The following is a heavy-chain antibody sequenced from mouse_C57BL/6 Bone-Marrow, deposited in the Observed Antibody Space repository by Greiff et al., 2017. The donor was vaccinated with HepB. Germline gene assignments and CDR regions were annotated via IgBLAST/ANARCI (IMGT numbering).Heavy chain of an antibody. CDR1: GYAFSSSW. Sequence: VKLQESGPELVKPGASVKISCKASGYAFSSSWMNWVKQRPGKGLEWIGRIYPGDGDTNYNGKFKGKATLTADKSSSTAYMQLSSLTSEDSAVYFCARNYYGSSPWDFDVWGTGTTVTVSS. J-gene: IGHJ1*03. V-gene: IGHV1-82*01. CDR2: IYPGDGDT. CDR3: ARNYYGSSPWDFDV. D-gene: IGHD1-1*01.